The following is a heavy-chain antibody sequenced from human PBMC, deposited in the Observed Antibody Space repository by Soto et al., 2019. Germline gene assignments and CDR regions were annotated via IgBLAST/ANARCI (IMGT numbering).Heavy chain of an antibody. CDR3: ARRGGVAARTFDY. J-gene: IGHJ4*02. Sequence: SETLSLTCTVSGGSINDFYWSWIRQPPGKGLEWIGYIYYSGSTDYNPSLKSRVTISVDPSKTQFSLNLRSVNTADTAVYYCARRGGVAARTFDYWGQGTLVTVSS. CDR2: IYYSGST. CDR1: GGSINDFY. V-gene: IGHV4-59*12. D-gene: IGHD6-6*01.